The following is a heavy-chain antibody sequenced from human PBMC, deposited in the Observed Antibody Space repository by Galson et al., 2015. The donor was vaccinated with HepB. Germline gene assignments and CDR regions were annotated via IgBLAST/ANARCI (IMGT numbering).Heavy chain of an antibody. V-gene: IGHV1-69*10. Sequence: SVKVSCKVSGYTLTELSLHWVRQAPGKGLEWMGGIIPILDTSNYADRFQGRLPITADKSTTTAYLELSSLTFQDTAIYFCARGWFGELLGAGNYDHYHGLDLWGQGTTVTVS. J-gene: IGHJ6*02. D-gene: IGHD3-10*01. CDR2: IIPILDTS. CDR1: GYTLTELS. CDR3: ARGWFGELLGAGNYDHYHGLDL.